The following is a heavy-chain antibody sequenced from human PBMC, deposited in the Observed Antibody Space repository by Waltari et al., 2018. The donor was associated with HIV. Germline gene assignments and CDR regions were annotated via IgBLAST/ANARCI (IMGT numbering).Heavy chain of an antibody. J-gene: IGHJ5*02. V-gene: IGHV1-3*01. D-gene: IGHD2-15*01. CDR3: ARERLGYCSGGSCYYDWFDP. CDR1: GYTFTSYA. Sequence: QVQLVQSGAEVKKPGASVKVSCKASGYTFTSYAMPRVRQAPGPRLEWMGWINAGNGNTKYSQKFQGRVTITRDTSASTAYMELSSLRSEDTAVYYCARERLGYCSGGSCYYDWFDPWGQGTLVTVSS. CDR2: INAGNGNT.